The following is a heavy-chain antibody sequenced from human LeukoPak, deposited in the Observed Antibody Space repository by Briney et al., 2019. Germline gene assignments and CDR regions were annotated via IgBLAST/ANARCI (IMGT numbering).Heavy chain of an antibody. CDR2: ISGGGDQA. V-gene: IGHV3-23*01. CDR3: AKDLALAGTGGGFDV. Sequence: GGSLRLSCAASGFTFTTYAINWVRQAPGKGLEWISGISGGGDQAYYADSVNGRFIISRDKSKNTVSLQMSSLRAEDTALYYCAKDLALAGTGGGFDVWGHGTRVAVSP. D-gene: IGHD6-19*01. J-gene: IGHJ3*01. CDR1: GFTFTTYA.